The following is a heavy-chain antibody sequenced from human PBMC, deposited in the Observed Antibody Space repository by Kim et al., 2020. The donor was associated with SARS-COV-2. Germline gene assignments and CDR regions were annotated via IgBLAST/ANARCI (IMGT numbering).Heavy chain of an antibody. D-gene: IGHD1-26*01. V-gene: IGHV4-59*01. CDR3: ARGRWELPY. CDR1: GGSISNYY. Sequence: SETLSLTCTVSGGSISNYYWSWIRQPPGKGLEWIGYIYYSGSTNYNPSLKSRVTISVDTSNNQVSLTLSSVTAADTAVYYCARGRWELPYWGQGTQVTVS. J-gene: IGHJ4*02. CDR2: IYYSGST.